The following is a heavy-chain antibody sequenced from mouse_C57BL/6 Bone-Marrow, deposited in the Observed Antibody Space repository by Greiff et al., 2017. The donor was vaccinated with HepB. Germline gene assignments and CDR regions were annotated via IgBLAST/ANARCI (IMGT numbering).Heavy chain of an antibody. D-gene: IGHD4-1*01. CDR1: GFNIKDDY. V-gene: IGHV14-4*01. CDR3: TTGWDPAWFAY. J-gene: IGHJ3*01. Sequence: EVKLVESGAELVRPGASVKLSCTASGFNIKDDYMHWVKQRPEQGLEWIGWIDPENGDTEYASKFQGKATITADTSSNTAYLQLSSLTSEDTAVYYCTTGWDPAWFAYWGQGTLVTVSA. CDR2: IDPENGDT.